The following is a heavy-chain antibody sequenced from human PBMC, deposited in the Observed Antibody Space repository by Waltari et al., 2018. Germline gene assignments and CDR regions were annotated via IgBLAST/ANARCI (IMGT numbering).Heavy chain of an antibody. D-gene: IGHD1-26*01. J-gene: IGHJ4*02. CDR2: INAGNGNT. CDR3: ARSEWELLGDFDY. Sequence: QVQLVQSGAEVKKPGASVKVSCRASGYTFTSYAMHWVRQAPGQRLEWMGWINAGNGNTKYSQKFQGRVTITRDTSASTAYMELSSLRSEDTAVYYCARSEWELLGDFDYWGRGTLVTVSS. CDR1: GYTFTSYA. V-gene: IGHV1-3*01.